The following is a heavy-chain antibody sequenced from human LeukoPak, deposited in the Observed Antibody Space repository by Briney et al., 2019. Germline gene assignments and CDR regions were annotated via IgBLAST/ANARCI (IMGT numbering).Heavy chain of an antibody. CDR2: IFSGGAT. CDR3: AKEVGDTALNYFGIDV. Sequence: GGSLRLSCAASGFTVSTNYMTWVRQAPGKGLEWVSIIFSGGATHYADSVKGRFTISRENSKNTLYLQMTNLRVEDTAVYYCAKEVGDTALNYFGIDVWGQGTTVIVS. CDR1: GFTVSTNY. V-gene: IGHV3-53*01. J-gene: IGHJ6*02. D-gene: IGHD5-18*01.